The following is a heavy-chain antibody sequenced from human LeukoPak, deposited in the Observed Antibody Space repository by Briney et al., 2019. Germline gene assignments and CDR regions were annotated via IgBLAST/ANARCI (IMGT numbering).Heavy chain of an antibody. V-gene: IGHV3-23*01. J-gene: IGHJ4*02. CDR1: GFTFSSYA. CDR3: ARESIAAAGPPTLDY. Sequence: PGGSLRPSCAASGFTFSSYAMSWVRQAPGKGLEWVSAISGSGGSTYYADSVKGRFTISRDNSKNTLYLQMNSLRAEDTAVYYCARESIAAAGPPTLDYWGQGTLVTVSS. D-gene: IGHD6-13*01. CDR2: ISGSGGST.